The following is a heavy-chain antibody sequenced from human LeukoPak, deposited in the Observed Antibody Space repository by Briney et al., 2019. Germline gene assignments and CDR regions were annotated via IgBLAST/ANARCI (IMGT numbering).Heavy chain of an antibody. CDR1: GFTFSSYG. CDR3: AKEGAHIVVVTAIFVDY. J-gene: IGHJ4*02. V-gene: IGHV3-23*01. CDR2: ISGSGGST. D-gene: IGHD2-21*02. Sequence: GGSLRLSCAASGFTFSSYGMSWVRQAPGKGLEWVSAISGSGGSTYYADSVKGRFTISRDNSKNTLYLQMNSLRAEDTAVYYCAKEGAHIVVVTAIFVDYWGQGTLVTVSS.